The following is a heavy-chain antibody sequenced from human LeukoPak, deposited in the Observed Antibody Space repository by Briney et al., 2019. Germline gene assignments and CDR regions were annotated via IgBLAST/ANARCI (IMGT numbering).Heavy chain of an antibody. D-gene: IGHD3-3*01. V-gene: IGHV4-61*02. CDR2: IYSSGST. CDR1: VDSISYGPYY. Sequence: SQTLSLTCTVSVDSISYGPYYWSWIRQPAGKGLHWIGRIYSSGSTDYNPSLKSRVSMSIDASKNQFSLKLNSVTAADTAVYYCAREAVWNGYTMEPDFRGYFDLWGRGTLVTVSS. CDR3: AREAVWNGYTMEPDFRGYFDL. J-gene: IGHJ2*01.